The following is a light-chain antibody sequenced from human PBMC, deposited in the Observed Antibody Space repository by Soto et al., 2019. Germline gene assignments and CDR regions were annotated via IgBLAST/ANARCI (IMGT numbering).Light chain of an antibody. Sequence: SALTQPRSVSGSPGQSVTISCTGTSSDVGVYNYVSWYQQYPGKAPKIMIYDVSKRPSGVPDRFSGSKSDNTASLTISGRQAEDEADYYCCSYAGSYTFVFGIGTKVTVL. CDR1: SSDVGVYNY. CDR3: CSYAGSYTFV. J-gene: IGLJ1*01. V-gene: IGLV2-11*01. CDR2: DVS.